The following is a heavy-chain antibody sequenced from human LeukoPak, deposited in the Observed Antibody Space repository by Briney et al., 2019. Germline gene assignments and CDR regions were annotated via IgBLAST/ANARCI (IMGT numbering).Heavy chain of an antibody. CDR1: GFTFSSYW. J-gene: IGHJ5*02. CDR2: INSDGSST. V-gene: IGHV3-74*01. D-gene: IGHD3-10*01. Sequence: PGGSLRLSCAASGFTFSSYWMHWVRQAPGKGLVWVSRINSDGSSTSYADSVKGRFTISRDNAKNTLYLQMNSLRAEDTAVYYCARVFEYPTMVRGLPFQTPWFDPWGQGTLVTVSS. CDR3: ARVFEYPTMVRGLPFQTPWFDP.